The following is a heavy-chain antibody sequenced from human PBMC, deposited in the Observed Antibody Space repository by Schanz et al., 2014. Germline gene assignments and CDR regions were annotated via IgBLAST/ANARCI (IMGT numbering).Heavy chain of an antibody. J-gene: IGHJ4*02. CDR2: ITTGGNT. Sequence: VQLQESGPGLVKPSGTLSLTCAVSAAFISRYYWSWVRQAPGKGLEWVSSITTGGNTYYRDSVKGRFTIARDNSKNTLYLQVNSLRAEDTAVYYCVRDLGGDQTDYWGQGTLVTVSS. CDR3: VRDLGGDQTDY. CDR1: AAFISRYY. V-gene: IGHV3-66*01. D-gene: IGHD4-17*01.